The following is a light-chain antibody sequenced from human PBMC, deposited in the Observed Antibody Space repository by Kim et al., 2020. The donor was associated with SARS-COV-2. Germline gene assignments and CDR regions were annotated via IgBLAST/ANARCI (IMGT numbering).Light chain of an antibody. Sequence: EIVVTQSPGTLSMSPGERATLSCRASQSVSTNLAWYQQRPGQAPRLLIYGASTRATGIPARFSGSGSGTEFTLTINSLQSEDFAVYYCQQYDNWPPWTFGQGTKVDIK. CDR3: QQYDNWPPWT. J-gene: IGKJ1*01. CDR2: GAS. CDR1: QSVSTN. V-gene: IGKV3-15*01.